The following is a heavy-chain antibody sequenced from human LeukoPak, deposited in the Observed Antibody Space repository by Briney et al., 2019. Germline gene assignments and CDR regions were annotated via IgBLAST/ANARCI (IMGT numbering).Heavy chain of an antibody. Sequence: PGGSLRLSCAASGFTFSSYSMNWVRQAPGKGLEWVGFIRSKAYGGTTEYAASVKGRFTISRDDSKSIAYLQMNSLKTEDTAVYYCTRVHYDILTGYYKHYYYYMDVWGKGTTVTISS. D-gene: IGHD3-9*01. V-gene: IGHV3-49*04. CDR2: IRSKAYGGTT. CDR3: TRVHYDILTGYYKHYYYYMDV. CDR1: GFTFSSYS. J-gene: IGHJ6*03.